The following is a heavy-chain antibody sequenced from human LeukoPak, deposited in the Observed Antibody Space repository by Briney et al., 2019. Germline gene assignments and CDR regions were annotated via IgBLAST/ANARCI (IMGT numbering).Heavy chain of an antibody. CDR3: ARVKSEEYYFDY. CDR1: GGSISTSNW. V-gene: IGHV4-4*02. Sequence: SETLSLTCAVSGGSISTSNWWNWVRQPPGKGLEWIGEIYHSGSANYNPSLKSRVTISVDKSKNQFSLKLSSVTAADTAVYYCARVKSEEYYFDYWGQGTLVTVSS. CDR2: IYHSGSA. J-gene: IGHJ4*02.